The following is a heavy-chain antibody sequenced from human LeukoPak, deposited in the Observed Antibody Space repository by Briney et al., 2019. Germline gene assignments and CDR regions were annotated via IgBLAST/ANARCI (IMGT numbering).Heavy chain of an antibody. D-gene: IGHD3-9*01. J-gene: IGHJ3*01. V-gene: IGHV4-59*08. CDR1: GASINDHY. CDR2: KYYAGST. Sequence: PSETLSLTCTVSGASINDHYWSWIRQPPGKGLEWISYKYYAGSTSTNPSLESRVTISVDTSKNQFSLNLYSVTAADTAVYYCARHRFAWYDFDVWGQGTRVTVS. CDR3: ARHRFAWYDFDV.